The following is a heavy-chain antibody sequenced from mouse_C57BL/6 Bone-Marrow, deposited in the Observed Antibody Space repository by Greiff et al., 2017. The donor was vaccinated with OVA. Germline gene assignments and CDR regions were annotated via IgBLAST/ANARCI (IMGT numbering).Heavy chain of an antibody. J-gene: IGHJ4*01. CDR3: ARSYYSNPYAMDY. D-gene: IGHD2-5*01. V-gene: IGHV1-81*01. Sequence: VKLMESGAELARPGASVKLSCKASGFTFTSYGISWVKQRTGQGLEWIGEIYPRSGNTYYNEKFKGKATLTADKSSSTAYMELRSLTSEDSAVYFCARSYYSNPYAMDYWGQGTSVTVSS. CDR2: IYPRSGNT. CDR1: GFTFTSYG.